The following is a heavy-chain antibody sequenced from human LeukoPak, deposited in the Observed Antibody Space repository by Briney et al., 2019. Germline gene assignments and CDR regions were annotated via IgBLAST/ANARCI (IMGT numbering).Heavy chain of an antibody. V-gene: IGHV4-39*07. CDR2: VYVDGGT. D-gene: IGHD3-16*01. CDR1: GGSVTSGIYH. Sequence: SETLSLTCSVSGGSVTSGIYHWGWIRQPPGKGLEWIGSVYVDGGTHYNPSLQSRVTVSIDTSKNQFSLRLSSVTAADTALYYCARDHYYDGRGRFDPWGPGTLVTVSS. J-gene: IGHJ5*02. CDR3: ARDHYYDGRGRFDP.